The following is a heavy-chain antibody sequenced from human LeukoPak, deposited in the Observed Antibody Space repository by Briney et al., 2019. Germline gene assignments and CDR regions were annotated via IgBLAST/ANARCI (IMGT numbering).Heavy chain of an antibody. CDR2: TFYRSKWYN. CDR3: AREGWNSKYFDY. CDR1: GDSASSSTAT. V-gene: IGHV6-1*01. D-gene: IGHD1-7*01. J-gene: IGHJ4*02. Sequence: PSQTLSLTCAISGDSASSSTATWNWIRLSPSRGLEWLGRTFYRSKWYNDYAISVSSRIIVNPDTSMNLFSLQLNSVTPEDTAVYYCAREGWNSKYFDYWGQGTLVTVSS.